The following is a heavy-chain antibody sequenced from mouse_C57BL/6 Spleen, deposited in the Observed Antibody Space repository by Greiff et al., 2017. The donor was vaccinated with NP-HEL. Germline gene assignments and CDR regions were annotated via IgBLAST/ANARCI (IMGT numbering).Heavy chain of an antibody. Sequence: QVQLQQPGAELVKPGASVKMSCKASGYTFTSYWITWVKQRPGQGLEWIGDIYPGSGSTNYNEKFKGKATLTVDTSSSTAYMQLSSLTSEDSAVYYCARDYGSSYAWFAYWGQGTLVTVSA. D-gene: IGHD1-1*01. J-gene: IGHJ3*01. CDR1: GYTFTSYW. V-gene: IGHV1-55*01. CDR3: ARDYGSSYAWFAY. CDR2: IYPGSGST.